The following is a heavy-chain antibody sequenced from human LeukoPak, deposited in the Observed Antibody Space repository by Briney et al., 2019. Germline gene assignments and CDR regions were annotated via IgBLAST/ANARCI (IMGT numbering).Heavy chain of an antibody. J-gene: IGHJ4*02. CDR2: INSDGKTT. Sequence: GGSLRLSCAASGFTFSNSWMHWVRQAPGKGLVWVSRINSDGKTTTYADSVKGRFTISRDNSKNTLYLQMNSLRAEDTAVYYCAKALWFGELFPNGFDYWGQGTLVTVSS. CDR3: AKALWFGELFPNGFDY. CDR1: GFTFSNSW. V-gene: IGHV3-74*01. D-gene: IGHD3-10*01.